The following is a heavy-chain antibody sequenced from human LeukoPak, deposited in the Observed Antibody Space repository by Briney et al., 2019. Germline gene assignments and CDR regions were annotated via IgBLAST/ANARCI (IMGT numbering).Heavy chain of an antibody. J-gene: IGHJ4*02. CDR3: ARHLSGSAMMHYFDY. D-gene: IGHD5-18*01. CDR1: GASISSGRNY. CDR2: IYYSGNS. Sequence: SETLSLTCNVSGASISSGRNYWGWIRQSPGKGLEWIASIYYSGNSYYNPSLKSRVSISVDTSKNHISLKLFSLTAADTALYYCARHLSGSAMMHYFDYWGQGNLVTVSS. V-gene: IGHV4-39*01.